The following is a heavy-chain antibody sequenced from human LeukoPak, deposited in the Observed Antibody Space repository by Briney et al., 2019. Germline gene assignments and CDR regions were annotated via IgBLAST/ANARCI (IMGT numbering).Heavy chain of an antibody. J-gene: IGHJ4*02. CDR1: GFTFSDYY. CDR2: ISSTGSTT. V-gene: IGHV3-11*04. Sequence: GGSLRLSCAASGFTFSDYYMTWIRQAPGEGLEWVSYISSTGSTTYYADSVKGRFTISRDNARKSLYLQMNSLRVEDTAVYYCARGYSGSYPHFDYWGQGTLVTVSS. CDR3: ARGYSGSYPHFDY. D-gene: IGHD1-26*01.